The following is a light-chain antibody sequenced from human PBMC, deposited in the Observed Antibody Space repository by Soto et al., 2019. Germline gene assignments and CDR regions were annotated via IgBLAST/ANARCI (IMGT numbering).Light chain of an antibody. Sequence: DIQMTQSPSSLSASVGDRVTITCRASQSISNYLNWYQQKPGKAPKLLIYAASSLQSGVRSRFSGSGSGTDFTLTIRRLQPDDFASYYCQQSYSTWTFGGGTKVEIK. J-gene: IGKJ4*01. CDR1: QSISNY. CDR2: AAS. CDR3: QQSYSTWT. V-gene: IGKV1-39*01.